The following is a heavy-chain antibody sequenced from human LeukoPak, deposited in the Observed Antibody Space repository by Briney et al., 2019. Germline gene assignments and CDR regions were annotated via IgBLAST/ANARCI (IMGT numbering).Heavy chain of an antibody. Sequence: GESLKISCXGSGYNFTNSWVAWVRQMPGKGLKWMGIIFPADSDTTYSPSFQGQVTISADKSIDTAYLQWSTLKASDTAMYYCARHGGRSGYQIAFDIWGQGTLVTVSS. CDR1: GYNFTNSW. CDR2: IFPADSDT. CDR3: ARHGGRSGYQIAFDI. D-gene: IGHD3-22*01. J-gene: IGHJ3*02. V-gene: IGHV5-51*01.